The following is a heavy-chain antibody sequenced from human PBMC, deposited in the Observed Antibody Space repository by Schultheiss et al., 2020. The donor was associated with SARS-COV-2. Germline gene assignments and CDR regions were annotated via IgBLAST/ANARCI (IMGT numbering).Heavy chain of an antibody. J-gene: IGHJ6*03. D-gene: IGHD3-16*01. CDR1: GGSISSYS. CDR2: IYHSGST. CDR3: ARGLGGYYYYYMDV. V-gene: IGHV4-59*12. Sequence: SETLSLTCTVSGGSISSYSWSWIRQPPGKGLEWIGYIYHSGSTNYNPSLKSRVTISVDTSKNQFSLKLSSVTAADTAVYYCARGLGGYYYYYMDVWGKGTTVTVSS.